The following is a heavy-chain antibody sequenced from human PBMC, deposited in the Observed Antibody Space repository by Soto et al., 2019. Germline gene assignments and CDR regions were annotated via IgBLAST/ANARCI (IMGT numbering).Heavy chain of an antibody. CDR3: ASSKRPTVLVDY. CDR1: GDSINSSNW. CDR2: IYHSGTI. V-gene: IGHV4-4*02. D-gene: IGHD2-8*02. J-gene: IGHJ4*02. Sequence: QVQLQESGPGLVKPSGTLSLTCAVSGDSINSSNWWSWVRQPPGKGLEWIGEIYHSGTINYNPSLKSRISISLDKSKNQFSLKLNSVTAADKAVYFCASSKRPTVLVDYWGQGALVTVSS.